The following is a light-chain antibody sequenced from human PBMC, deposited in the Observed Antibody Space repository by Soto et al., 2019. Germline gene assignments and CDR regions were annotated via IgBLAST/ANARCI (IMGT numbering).Light chain of an antibody. CDR1: QSVSSSE. V-gene: IGKV3-20*01. J-gene: IGKJ2*01. CDR3: QQYGSSPPVYT. Sequence: ENVLTQSPGTLSLSPGERATLSCRASQSVSSSELAWYQQKPGQALRLLIYGASIRATGIPDRFSGSGSGTDFTLTIKRLEPEDVAVYYCQQYGSSPPVYTFGQGTKLEIK. CDR2: GAS.